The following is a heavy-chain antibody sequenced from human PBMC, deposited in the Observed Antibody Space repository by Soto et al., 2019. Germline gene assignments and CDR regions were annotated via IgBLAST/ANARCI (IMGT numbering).Heavy chain of an antibody. Sequence: ASVKVSCKASGYTFTGYYMHWVRQAPGQGLEWMGWINPNSGGTNYAQMFQGRVAMTRDTSISTAYMELSRLRSDDTAVYYCALAYCTNGVCYGGWFDPWGQGTLVTVSS. D-gene: IGHD2-8*01. CDR3: ALAYCTNGVCYGGWFDP. V-gene: IGHV1-2*02. CDR1: GYTFTGYY. J-gene: IGHJ5*02. CDR2: INPNSGGT.